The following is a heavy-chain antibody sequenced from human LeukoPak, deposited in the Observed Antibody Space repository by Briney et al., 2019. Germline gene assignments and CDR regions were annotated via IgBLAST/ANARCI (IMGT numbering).Heavy chain of an antibody. CDR2: ISSSSSYI. V-gene: IGHV3-21*01. D-gene: IGHD2-2*01. CDR3: ARRGSIVLVPVAIDQNYYYMDV. Sequence: GGSLRLSCAASGFTFSSYSMNWVRQAPGKGLEWVSSISSSSSYIYYADSVKGRFTISRENAKNSLYLQMNSLRAGDTAVYYCARRGSIVLVPVAIDQNYYYMDVWGKGTTVTVSS. CDR1: GFTFSSYS. J-gene: IGHJ6*03.